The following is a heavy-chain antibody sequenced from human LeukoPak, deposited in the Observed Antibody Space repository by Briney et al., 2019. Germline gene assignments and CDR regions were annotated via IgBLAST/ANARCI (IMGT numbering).Heavy chain of an antibody. D-gene: IGHD3-16*02. CDR2: IYYSGST. CDR3: ARGLGRSYRYTLGY. J-gene: IGHJ4*02. CDR1: GGSISGYY. Sequence: SETLSLTCTVSGGSISGYYWSWIRQPPGKGLDWIGYIYYSGSTTYNPSLKSRVTISIDTSKNQFSLKLSSVTAADTAVYYCARGLGRSYRYTLGYWGRGTLVTVSS. V-gene: IGHV4-59*01.